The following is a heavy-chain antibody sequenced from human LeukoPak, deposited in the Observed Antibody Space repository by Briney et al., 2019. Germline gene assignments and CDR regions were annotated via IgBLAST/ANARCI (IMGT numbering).Heavy chain of an antibody. CDR1: GGSISSYY. Sequence: SETLSLTCTVSGGSISSYYWSWIRQPPGKGLEWIGYIYYSGSTNYNPSLKSRVTIPVDTSKNQFSLKLSSVTAADTAVYYCARVARLAAAGMFDPWGQGTLVTVSS. J-gene: IGHJ5*02. CDR3: ARVARLAAAGMFDP. CDR2: IYYSGST. D-gene: IGHD6-13*01. V-gene: IGHV4-59*01.